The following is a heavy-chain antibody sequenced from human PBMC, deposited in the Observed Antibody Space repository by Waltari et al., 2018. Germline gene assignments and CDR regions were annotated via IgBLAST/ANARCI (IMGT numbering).Heavy chain of an antibody. J-gene: IGHJ6*02. CDR1: GGSISSGSYY. CDR2: IYTSGST. CDR3: ARDILTGYYTHYYGMDV. Sequence: QVQLQESGPGLVKPSQTLSLTCTVSGGSISSGSYYWSWIQQPAGKGLEWIGRIYTSGSTNYNPSLKSRVTISVDTSKNQFSLKLSSVTAADTAVYYCARDILTGYYTHYYGMDVWGQGTTVTVSS. D-gene: IGHD3-9*01. V-gene: IGHV4-61*02.